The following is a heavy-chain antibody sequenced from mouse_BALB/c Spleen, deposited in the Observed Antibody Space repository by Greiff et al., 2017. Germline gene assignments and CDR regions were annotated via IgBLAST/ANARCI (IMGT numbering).Heavy chain of an antibody. CDR1: GFAFSSYD. D-gene: IGHD2-4*01. CDR2: ISSGGGST. Sequence: EVKVEESGGGLVKPGGSLKLSCAASGFAFSSYDMSWVRQTPEKRLEWVAYISSGGGSTYYPDTVKGRFTISRDNAKNTLYLQMSSLKSEDTAMYYCARHKGLNFDYWGQGTTLTVSS. J-gene: IGHJ2*01. CDR3: ARHKGLNFDY. V-gene: IGHV5-12-1*01.